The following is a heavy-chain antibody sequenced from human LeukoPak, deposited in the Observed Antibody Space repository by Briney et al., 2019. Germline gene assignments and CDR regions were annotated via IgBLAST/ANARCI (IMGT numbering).Heavy chain of an antibody. D-gene: IGHD4-17*01. V-gene: IGHV3-7*01. Sequence: GGSLRLSCAASGFTFRSYCMTWVRQAPGKGLEWVANINQDGGEKYYVDSVKGRFTISRDNAKNSLYLQMSSLRAEDTAVYYCATMTTYDYWGQGTLVTVSS. J-gene: IGHJ4*02. CDR3: ATMTTYDY. CDR2: INQDGGEK. CDR1: GFTFRSYC.